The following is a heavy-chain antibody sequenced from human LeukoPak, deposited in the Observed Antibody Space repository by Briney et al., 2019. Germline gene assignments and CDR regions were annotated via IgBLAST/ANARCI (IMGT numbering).Heavy chain of an antibody. D-gene: IGHD3-10*01. CDR1: GFTFSSYG. Sequence: GGSLRLSCAASGFTFSSYGMHWVRQAPGKGLAWVAFIRYDGSNKYYADSVKGRFTISRDNSKNTLYLQMNSLRAEDTAVYYCAKDGLSYILFDYWGQGTLVTVSS. CDR2: IRYDGSNK. J-gene: IGHJ4*02. CDR3: AKDGLSYILFDY. V-gene: IGHV3-30*02.